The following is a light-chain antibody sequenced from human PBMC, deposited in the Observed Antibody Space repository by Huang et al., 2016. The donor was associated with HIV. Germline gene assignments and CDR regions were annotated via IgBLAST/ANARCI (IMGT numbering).Light chain of an antibody. J-gene: IGKJ1*01. V-gene: IGKV1-5*03. Sequence: DIQMTQSPSTLSASVGDRVTITCRASQSIRSWLAWYQQKPGKAPKILISKASSLESGVPARCSGRGSGTEFTLTISRLQPDDFATYYCQQYNNYSTTFGQGTKVEIK. CDR2: KAS. CDR3: QQYNNYSTT. CDR1: QSIRSW.